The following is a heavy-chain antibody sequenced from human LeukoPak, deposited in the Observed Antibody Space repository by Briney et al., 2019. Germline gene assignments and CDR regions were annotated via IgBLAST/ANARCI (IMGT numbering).Heavy chain of an antibody. J-gene: IGHJ4*02. D-gene: IGHD3-22*01. CDR1: GGSISSYY. Sequence: SETLSLTCTVSGGSISSYYWSWIRQPPGKGLEWIGYIYYSGSTNYNPSLKSRVTISVDTSKNQFSLKLSSVTAVDTAVYYCARHDSSGYFDYWGQGTLVTVSS. CDR2: IYYSGST. V-gene: IGHV4-59*01. CDR3: ARHDSSGYFDY.